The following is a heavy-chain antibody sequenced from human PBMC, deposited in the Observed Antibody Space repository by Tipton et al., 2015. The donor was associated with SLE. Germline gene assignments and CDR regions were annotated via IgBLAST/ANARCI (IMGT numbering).Heavy chain of an antibody. CDR2: IYPTGRT. J-gene: IGHJ6*03. V-gene: IGHV4-34*01. Sequence: TLSLTCTVYGGSLSGYWWSWIRQSPGKGLEWIGEIYPTGRTDYNPSLMSRVTISVDTSQNQFSLRLTSVTAADTAVYYCGGGNYFDYYMDAWGKGTTVTVSS. CDR1: GGSLSGYW. CDR3: GGGNYFDYYMDA. D-gene: IGHD2/OR15-2a*01.